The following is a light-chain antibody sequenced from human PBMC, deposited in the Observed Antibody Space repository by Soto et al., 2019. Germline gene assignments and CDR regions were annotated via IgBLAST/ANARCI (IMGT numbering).Light chain of an antibody. V-gene: IGKV3-15*01. CDR3: QQYTNWPPIT. CDR1: QSVRSN. J-gene: IGKJ5*01. CDR2: GAS. Sequence: EVVMTQSPATLSVSPGERVTLSCRASQSVRSNLAWYQQKPGQSPRLLIYGASTRATGIPARFSGSGSGTEFTLTISSLQSEDFAVYYCQQYTNWPPITFGQGTRL.